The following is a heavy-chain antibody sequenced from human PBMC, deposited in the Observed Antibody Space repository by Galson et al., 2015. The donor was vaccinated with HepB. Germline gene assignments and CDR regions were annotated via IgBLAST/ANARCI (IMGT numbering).Heavy chain of an antibody. CDR2: INSHNGDT. CDR3: ARLDF. CDR1: GYIFTGYN. Sequence: SVKVSCKASGYIFTGYNIHWVRQAPGQGLQWMGWINSHNGDTDYAENFQGRVAMSRDTSISTVYMELRGLRSDDTAMYFCARLDFWGQGTLVTVSS. V-gene: IGHV1-2*02. J-gene: IGHJ4*02.